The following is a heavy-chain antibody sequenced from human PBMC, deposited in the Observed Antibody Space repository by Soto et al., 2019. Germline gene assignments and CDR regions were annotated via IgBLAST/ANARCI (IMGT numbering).Heavy chain of an antibody. J-gene: IGHJ4*02. V-gene: IGHV1-18*04. CDR3: SINGRAYEIDY. D-gene: IGHD2-15*01. CDR2: ISAYNGNT. CDR1: GYTFTIYG. Sequence: QVQLVQSGAEVKKPGASVKVSCKASGYTFTIYGISWVRQAPGQGLEWMVWISAYNGNTNYAQKLQGRVTMTTDTSTSTGYMELRSMIYDDPAVYYCSINGRAYEIDYWGQGTLVNVSS.